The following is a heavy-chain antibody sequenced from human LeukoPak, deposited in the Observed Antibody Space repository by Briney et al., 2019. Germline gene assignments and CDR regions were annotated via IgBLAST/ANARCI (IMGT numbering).Heavy chain of an antibody. J-gene: IGHJ4*02. CDR3: ANFKPRNYIGGYFDS. CDR1: GFTFSAYA. CDR2: ITKSGGDT. D-gene: IGHD1-7*01. Sequence: GSPRLSCAASGFTFSAYAMGWVRQAPGKGLEWVSVITKSGGDTYNADSVKGWFTLSRDNSKNTVYLQMNSLRVEDTAVYYCANFKPRNYIGGYFDSWGQGTLVTVSA. V-gene: IGHV3-23*01.